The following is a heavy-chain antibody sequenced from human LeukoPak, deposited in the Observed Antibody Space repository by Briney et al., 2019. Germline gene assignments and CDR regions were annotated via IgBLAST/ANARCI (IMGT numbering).Heavy chain of an antibody. CDR2: IYYSGST. CDR3: ARDRITMVRGVTIRPFDY. J-gene: IGHJ4*02. CDR1: GGSISSSSYY. V-gene: IGHV4-39*07. Sequence: SETLSLTCTVSGGSISSSSYYWGWIRQPPGKGLEWIGSIYYSGSTYYNPSLKSRVTISVDTSKNQFSLKLSSVTAADTAVYYYARDRITMVRGVTIRPFDYWGQGTLVTVSS. D-gene: IGHD3-10*01.